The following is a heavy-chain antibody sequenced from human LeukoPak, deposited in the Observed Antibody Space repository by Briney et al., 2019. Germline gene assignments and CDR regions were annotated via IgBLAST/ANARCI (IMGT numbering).Heavy chain of an antibody. CDR2: ISSSGSTI. Sequence: GGSLRLSCAASGFTFSDYYMSWIRQAPGKGLEWVSYISSSGSTIYYADSVKGRFTISRDNAKNSLYLQMNSLRAEDTAVYYCARAQYIWNYPSYMDVWGKGTTVTVSS. V-gene: IGHV3-11*01. D-gene: IGHD1-7*01. J-gene: IGHJ6*03. CDR3: ARAQYIWNYPSYMDV. CDR1: GFTFSDYY.